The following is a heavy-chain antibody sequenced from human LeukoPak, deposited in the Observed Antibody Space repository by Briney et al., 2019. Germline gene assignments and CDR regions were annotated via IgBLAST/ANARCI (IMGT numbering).Heavy chain of an antibody. J-gene: IGHJ4*02. CDR2: ISYDRSNK. CDR1: GFTFSSYG. D-gene: IGHD3-22*01. V-gene: IGHV3-30*18. Sequence: GRSLRLSCAASGFTFSSYGMHWVRQAPGKGLEWVAVISYDRSNKYYADSVKGRFTISRDNSKNTLYLQMNSLRAEDTAVYYCANDYYDSSGYFNYWGQGTLVTVSS. CDR3: ANDYYDSSGYFNY.